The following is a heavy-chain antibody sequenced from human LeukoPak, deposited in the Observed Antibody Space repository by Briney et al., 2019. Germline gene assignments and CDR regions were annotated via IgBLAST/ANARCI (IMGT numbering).Heavy chain of an antibody. CDR2: INHSGST. CDR3: ASLRDGWVY. V-gene: IGHV4-34*01. Sequence: PSETLSLTCAVYGGSFSGYYWSWIRQPPGKGLEWIGEINHSGSTNYNPSLKSRVTISVGTSKDQFSLKLSSVTAADAAVYYCASLRDGWVYWGQGTLVTVSS. CDR1: GGSFSGYY. J-gene: IGHJ4*02. D-gene: IGHD5-24*01.